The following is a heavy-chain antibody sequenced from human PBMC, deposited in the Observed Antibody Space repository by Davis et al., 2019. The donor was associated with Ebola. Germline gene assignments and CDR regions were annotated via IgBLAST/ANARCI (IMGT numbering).Heavy chain of an antibody. D-gene: IGHD5-18*01. V-gene: IGHV3-21*01. CDR1: GFTFSSYG. CDR2: ISSSSSYI. CDR3: ASAGYSYATYY. Sequence: GESLKISCAASGFTFSSYGMHWVRQAPGKGLEWVSSISSSSSYIYYADSVKGRFTISRDNAKNSLYLQMNSLRAEDTAVYYCASAGYSYATYYWGQGTLVTVSS. J-gene: IGHJ4*02.